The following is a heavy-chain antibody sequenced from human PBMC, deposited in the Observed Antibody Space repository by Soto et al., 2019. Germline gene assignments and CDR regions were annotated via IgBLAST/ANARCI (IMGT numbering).Heavy chain of an antibody. CDR3: ALLSVSLSGHYGIHV. J-gene: IGHJ6*02. CDR1: GYSVTSSDYY. CDR2: MFYSGLT. D-gene: IGHD3-3*01. V-gene: IGHV4-39*01. Sequence: SETLSLTFSVSGYSVTSSDYYWAWIRQPPGKGLEWIGSMFYSGLTYYNPSLKSRVTLSVDTSKNQFSVRLNSVTAADTAVYYCALLSVSLSGHYGIHVWGQGNTVTLSS.